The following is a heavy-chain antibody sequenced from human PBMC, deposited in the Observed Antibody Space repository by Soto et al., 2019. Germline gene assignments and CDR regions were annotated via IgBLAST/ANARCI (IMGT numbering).Heavy chain of an antibody. D-gene: IGHD6-6*01. CDR1: GASISSSNW. Sequence: QVQLQESGPGLVEPSGTLSLTCAVSGASISSSNWWSWVRQSPGKGLEWIGEILHSADTSYNPCLKSRFIISVDQSKNQCALRLTSVTASDTAVYFCARVYVAVRPGHYYAMDVWGQGTTVIVSS. J-gene: IGHJ6*02. CDR2: ILHSADT. CDR3: ARVYVAVRPGHYYAMDV. V-gene: IGHV4-4*02.